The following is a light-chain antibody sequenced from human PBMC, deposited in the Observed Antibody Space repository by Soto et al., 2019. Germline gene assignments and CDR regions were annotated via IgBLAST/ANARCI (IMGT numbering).Light chain of an antibody. CDR2: DIS. CDR3: QQRFAWPNS. V-gene: IGKV3-11*01. J-gene: IGKJ4*01. Sequence: IVLTQSPATLSLSPGERATLSCRASQSVSIYLAWYQQRPGQTPRLLIYDISTRAAGIPARFSGSVFRTDYTLTISNLDPEDSAVYYCQQRFAWPNSFGGGTKVQI. CDR1: QSVSIY.